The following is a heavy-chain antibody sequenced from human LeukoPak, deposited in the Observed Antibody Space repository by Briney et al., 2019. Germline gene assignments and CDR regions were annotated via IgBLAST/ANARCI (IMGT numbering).Heavy chain of an antibody. CDR1: GYTFTSYG. J-gene: IGHJ4*02. CDR3: ARELRGSGAAPADY. Sequence: ASVKVSCKASGYTFTSYGISWVRQAPGQGLEWKGWISAYNGNTNYAQKLQGRVTMTTDTSTSTAYMELRSLRSDDTAVYYRARELRGSGAAPADYWGQGSLVTVSS. D-gene: IGHD6-6*01. CDR2: ISAYNGNT. V-gene: IGHV1-18*01.